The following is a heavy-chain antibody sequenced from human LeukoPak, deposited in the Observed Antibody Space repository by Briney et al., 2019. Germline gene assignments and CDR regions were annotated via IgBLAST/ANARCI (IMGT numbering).Heavy chain of an antibody. J-gene: IGHJ4*02. D-gene: IGHD6-19*01. CDR3: TTGDCSVWYPGY. Sequence: PGGSLRLSCAASGFTFSNAWMSWVRQAPGKGLEWFGRIKSKTDGGTTDYAAPVKGRFTISRDDSKNTLYLQMNSLKTEDTPVYYCTTGDCSVWYPGYWGQGTLVTVSS. V-gene: IGHV3-15*01. CDR2: IKSKTDGGTT. CDR1: GFTFSNAW.